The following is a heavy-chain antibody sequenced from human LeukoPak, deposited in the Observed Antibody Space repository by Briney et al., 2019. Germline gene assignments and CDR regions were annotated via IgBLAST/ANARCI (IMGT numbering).Heavy chain of an antibody. D-gene: IGHD1-26*01. CDR2: INTDGSTT. V-gene: IGHV3-74*01. CDR3: ARGRGGSYHY. J-gene: IGHJ4*02. Sequence: GSLRLSCAASRFTFSSYSMIWVRQAPGKGLVWVSRINTDGSTTTYADSVKGRFTISRDNAKNTLYLQMNSLRVEDTAVYYCARGRGGSYHYWGQGTLVTVSS. CDR1: RFTFSSYS.